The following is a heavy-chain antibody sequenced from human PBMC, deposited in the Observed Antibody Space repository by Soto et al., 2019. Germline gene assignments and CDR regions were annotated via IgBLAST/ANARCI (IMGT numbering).Heavy chain of an antibody. D-gene: IGHD3-22*01. V-gene: IGHV4-59*01. CDR1: GGSISRYY. CDR3: AYDSSGFPYYFDY. J-gene: IGHJ4*02. CDR2: IYYSGST. Sequence: QVQLQESGPGLVKPSETLSLTCTVSGGSISRYYWSWIRQPPGKGLEWIGYIYYSGSTNYNPSLKSRVTISVDTSKNQFSLKLSSVTAADTAVYYCAYDSSGFPYYFDYWGQGTLVTVSS.